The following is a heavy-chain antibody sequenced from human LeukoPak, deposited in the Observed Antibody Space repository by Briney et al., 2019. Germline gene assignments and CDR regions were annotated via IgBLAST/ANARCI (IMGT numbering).Heavy chain of an antibody. CDR2: IYYSGST. Sequence: PSETPSLTCTVSGGSISSYYWSWIRQPPGKGLEWIGYIYYSGSTNYNPSLKSRVTISVDTSKNQFSLKLSSVTAADTAVYYCARGRSVGAILYYGMDVWGQGTTVTVSS. CDR3: ARGRSVGAILYYGMDV. D-gene: IGHD1-26*01. CDR1: GGSISSYY. J-gene: IGHJ6*02. V-gene: IGHV4-59*01.